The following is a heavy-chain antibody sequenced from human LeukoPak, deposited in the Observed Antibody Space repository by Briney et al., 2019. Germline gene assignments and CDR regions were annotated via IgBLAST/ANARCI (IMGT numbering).Heavy chain of an antibody. CDR3: AKDIVEAAVAVAGSFDY. D-gene: IGHD6-19*01. V-gene: IGHV3-9*01. Sequence: GGSLRLSCAASGFTFDDYAMHWVRQAPGKGLEWVSGISWNSGSIGYADSVKGRFTISRDNAKNSLYLQMNSLRAEDTALYYCAKDIVEAAVAVAGSFDYWGQGTLVTVSS. CDR2: ISWNSGSI. CDR1: GFTFDDYA. J-gene: IGHJ4*02.